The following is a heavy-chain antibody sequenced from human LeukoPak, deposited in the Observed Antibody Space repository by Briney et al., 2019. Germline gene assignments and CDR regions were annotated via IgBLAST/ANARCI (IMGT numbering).Heavy chain of an antibody. J-gene: IGHJ6*02. CDR3: AQGGSEIYYFYHGMDV. D-gene: IGHD3-10*01. Sequence: GGSLRLSCAAPGLSLNSYAIHWVRQAPGKGLEWVTAISYDGSNKHYADSVRGRFTISRDNSKNTLYLQMNSLRSDDTAVYYCAQGGSEIYYFYHGMDVWGRGTTVTVSS. V-gene: IGHV3-30*03. CDR1: GLSLNSYA. CDR2: ISYDGSNK.